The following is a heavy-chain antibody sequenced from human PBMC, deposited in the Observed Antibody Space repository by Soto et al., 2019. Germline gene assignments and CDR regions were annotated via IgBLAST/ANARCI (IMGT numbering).Heavy chain of an antibody. Sequence: QVQLVQSGAEVKKPGASVKVSCKASGYTFTSYYMHWVRQAPGQGLEWMGIINPSGGSTSYAQKFRGRVTMPRATSTSTSYLELSSLRSEDPALYYCARGTNCAYWGQGTLVTVSS. CDR2: INPSGGST. J-gene: IGHJ4*02. CDR3: ARGTNCAY. V-gene: IGHV1-46*01. D-gene: IGHD2-8*01. CDR1: GYTFTSYY.